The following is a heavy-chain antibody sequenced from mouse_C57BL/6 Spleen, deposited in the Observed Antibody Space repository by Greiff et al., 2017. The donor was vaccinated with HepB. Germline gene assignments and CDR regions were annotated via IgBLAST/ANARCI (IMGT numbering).Heavy chain of an antibody. CDR3: ARSHYSNCVGY. CDR2: IYPRDGRT. CDR1: GYTFTSYD. Sequence: QVQLQQSGPELVKPGASVKLSCKASGYTFTSYDINWVKQRPGQGLEWIGWIYPRDGRTKYNEKFKGKATLTVDTSSSTAYMELHSLTSEDSAVYFCARSHYSNCVGYWGQGTTLTVSS. V-gene: IGHV1-85*01. D-gene: IGHD2-5*01. J-gene: IGHJ2*01.